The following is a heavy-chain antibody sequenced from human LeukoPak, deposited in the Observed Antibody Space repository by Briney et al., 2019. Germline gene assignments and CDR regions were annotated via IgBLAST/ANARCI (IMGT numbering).Heavy chain of an antibody. Sequence: GSLRLSCAASGLRFSDYYVSWIRQPPGKGLEWIGSIYYSGSTYYNPSLKSRVTISVDTSKNQFSLKLSSVTAADTAVYYCARERNSPDAFDIWGQGTMVTVSS. J-gene: IGHJ3*02. CDR3: ARERNSPDAFDI. D-gene: IGHD2/OR15-2a*01. CDR1: GLRFSDYY. V-gene: IGHV4-39*07. CDR2: IYYSGST.